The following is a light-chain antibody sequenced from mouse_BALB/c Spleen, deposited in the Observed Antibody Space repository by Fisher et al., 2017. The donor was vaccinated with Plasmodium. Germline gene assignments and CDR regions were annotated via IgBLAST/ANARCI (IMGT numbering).Light chain of an antibody. Sequence: DIVMTQTTATLSVTPGDRVSLSCRASQSISNYLHWYQQRSHESPRLLIKYGSQSISWLPSRFSGRGSGTDFTLIINSVETEDFGMYFCQHSNSWPLTFGAGTKLELK. J-gene: IGKJ5*01. CDR1: QSISNY. V-gene: IGKV5-45*01. CDR2: YGS. CDR3: QHSNSWPLT.